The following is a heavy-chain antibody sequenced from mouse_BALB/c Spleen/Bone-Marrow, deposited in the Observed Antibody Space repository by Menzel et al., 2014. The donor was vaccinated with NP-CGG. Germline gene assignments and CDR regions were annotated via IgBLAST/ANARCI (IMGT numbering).Heavy chain of an antibody. CDR3: TTLARNNFDY. CDR1: GYTFSNYW. Sequence: EVQLQQSGTVLARPGAAVKMSCKASGYTFSNYWMHWIKQRPGQGLEWIGTIHPGNSDTTYNQKFKGKAKLTAVTSTSTAYMELSSLTIDDSAVYYCTTLARNNFDYWGQGTTLTVSS. J-gene: IGHJ2*01. D-gene: IGHD3-1*01. CDR2: IHPGNSDT. V-gene: IGHV1-5*01.